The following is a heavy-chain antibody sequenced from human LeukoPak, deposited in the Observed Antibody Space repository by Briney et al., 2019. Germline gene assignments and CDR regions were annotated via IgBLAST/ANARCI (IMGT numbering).Heavy chain of an antibody. V-gene: IGHV3-48*04. J-gene: IGHJ6*04. Sequence: GGSLRLSCAASGFTFSNAWMNWVRQAPGKGLEWVSYISSSGSTIYYADSVKGRFTISRDNAKNSLYLQMNSLRAEDTAVYYCAELGITMIGGVWGKGTTVTISS. CDR2: ISSSGSTI. CDR3: AELGITMIGGV. D-gene: IGHD3-10*02. CDR1: GFTFSNAW.